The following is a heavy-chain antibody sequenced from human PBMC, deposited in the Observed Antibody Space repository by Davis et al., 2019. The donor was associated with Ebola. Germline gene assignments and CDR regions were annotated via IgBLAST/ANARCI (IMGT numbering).Heavy chain of an antibody. Sequence: GGSLRLSCAASGFTFSGSAMHWVRQASGKGLEWVGRIRSKANSYATAYAASVKGRFTISRDDSKNTAYLQMNSLKTEDTAVYYCTSRIAAAGTGPYYYGMDVWGQGTTVTVSS. CDR2: IRSKANSYAT. CDR1: GFTFSGSA. V-gene: IGHV3-73*01. CDR3: TSRIAAAGTGPYYYGMDV. J-gene: IGHJ6*02. D-gene: IGHD6-13*01.